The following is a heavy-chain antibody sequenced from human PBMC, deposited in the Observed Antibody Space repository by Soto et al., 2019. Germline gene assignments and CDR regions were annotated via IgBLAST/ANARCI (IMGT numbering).Heavy chain of an antibody. Sequence: EVQLVESGGGLVKPGGSLRLSCAASGFTFSSYSMNWVRQAPGKGLEWVSSISSSSSYIYYADSVKGRFTISRDNAKNSLYLQMNSLRAEDTAVYYCARASASLNDAFDIWGQGTMVTVSS. CDR3: ARASASLNDAFDI. J-gene: IGHJ3*02. CDR1: GFTFSSYS. CDR2: ISSSSSYI. V-gene: IGHV3-21*01.